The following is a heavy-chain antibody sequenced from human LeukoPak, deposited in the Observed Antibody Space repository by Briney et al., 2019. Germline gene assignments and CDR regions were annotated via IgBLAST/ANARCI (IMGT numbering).Heavy chain of an antibody. CDR2: IYPDDSDT. Sequence: GESLKISCRVSGYAFASYWIGWVRQVPGKGLEWMGIIYPDDSDTKYSPSFQGQVTFSADKSINTAYLQWSSLKASDTAMYYCARFEVNHEDSSSFYYFGHWGQGTLVTVSS. J-gene: IGHJ4*02. CDR1: GYAFASYW. V-gene: IGHV5-51*01. D-gene: IGHD2-2*01. CDR3: ARFEVNHEDSSSFYYFGH.